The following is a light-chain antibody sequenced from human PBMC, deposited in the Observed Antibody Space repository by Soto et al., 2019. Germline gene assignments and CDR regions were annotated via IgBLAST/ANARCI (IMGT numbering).Light chain of an antibody. V-gene: IGLV2-14*03. CDR2: NVY. CDR3: NSYTSSSTLV. Sequence: QSVLTQPASVSGSPGQSITISCTGTSSDVGGYNFVSWYQQHPGKAPKLMLYNVYARPSGISHRFSGSRSGNTASLTISGLQAEDDAHYYCNSYTSSSTLVFGGGTKVTVL. CDR1: SSDVGGYNF. J-gene: IGLJ2*01.